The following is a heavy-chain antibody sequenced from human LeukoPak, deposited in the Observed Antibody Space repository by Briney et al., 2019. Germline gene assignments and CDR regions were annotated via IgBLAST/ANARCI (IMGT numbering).Heavy chain of an antibody. D-gene: IGHD2-15*01. CDR3: ASVADCSGGSCYSSFDY. Sequence: SETLSLTCAVYGGSFSGYYWSWIRQPPGKGLEWIGEINHSGSTNYNPSLKSRVTISVDTSKNQFSLKLSSVTAADTAVYYCASVADCSGGSCYSSFDYWGQGTLVTVSS. V-gene: IGHV4-34*01. CDR1: GGSFSGYY. CDR2: INHSGST. J-gene: IGHJ4*02.